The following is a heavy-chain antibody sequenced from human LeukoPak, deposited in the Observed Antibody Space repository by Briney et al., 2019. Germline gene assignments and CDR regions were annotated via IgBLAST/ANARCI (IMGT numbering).Heavy chain of an antibody. D-gene: IGHD3-22*01. CDR3: ARDSSGYYRIDY. J-gene: IGHJ4*02. Sequence: PSETLSLTCTVSGGSISSSSYYWGWIRQPPGKGLEWSGRIYYSGSTYYNPSLKSRVTISVDTSKNQFSLKLSSVTAADTAVYYCARDSSGYYRIDYWGQGTLVTVSS. CDR2: IYYSGST. V-gene: IGHV4-39*01. CDR1: GGSISSSSYY.